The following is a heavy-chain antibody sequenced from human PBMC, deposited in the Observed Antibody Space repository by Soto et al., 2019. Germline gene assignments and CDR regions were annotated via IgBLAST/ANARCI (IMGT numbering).Heavy chain of an antibody. D-gene: IGHD5-18*01. V-gene: IGHV3-23*01. CDR2: ISGSGGST. J-gene: IGHJ6*01. CDR1: VFTFSSYA. Sequence: VGSLRLTCASSVFTFSSYAMSCVRHSPGKGLEWVSAISGSGGSTYYADSVKGRFTISRDNSKNTLYLQMNSLRAEDTAVYYCAKDDSYGYYYYGMEVWGQGTTVNVSS. CDR3: AKDDSYGYYYYGMEV.